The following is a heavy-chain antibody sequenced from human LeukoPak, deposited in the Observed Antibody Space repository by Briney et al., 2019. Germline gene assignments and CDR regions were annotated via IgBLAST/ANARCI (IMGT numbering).Heavy chain of an antibody. J-gene: IGHJ6*02. V-gene: IGHV5-51*01. CDR2: IYPGDSDT. D-gene: IGHD3-10*01. Sequence: GESLQISCQGSGYSFTSYWIGWVRQMPGKGLEWMGIIYPGDSDTRYSPSFQGQVTISADKSISTAYLQWSSLKASDTAMYYCARRQSGSYYNYYYYGMDVWGRGTTVTVSS. CDR1: GYSFTSYW. CDR3: ARRQSGSYYNYYYYGMDV.